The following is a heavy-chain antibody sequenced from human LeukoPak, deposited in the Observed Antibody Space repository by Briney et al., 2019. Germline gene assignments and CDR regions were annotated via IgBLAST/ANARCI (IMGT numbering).Heavy chain of an antibody. D-gene: IGHD2-15*01. CDR3: ARGGSYCSGGSCYYNWFDP. V-gene: IGHV4-30-2*01. CDR1: GGSISSGGYS. Sequence: PSETLSLTCAVSGGSISSGGYSWSWIRQPPGKGLEWIGYIYHSGSTYYNPSLKSRVTMSVDTSKNQFSLKLSSVTAADTAVYYCARGGSYCSGGSCYYNWFDPWGQGTLVTVSS. J-gene: IGHJ5*02. CDR2: IYHSGST.